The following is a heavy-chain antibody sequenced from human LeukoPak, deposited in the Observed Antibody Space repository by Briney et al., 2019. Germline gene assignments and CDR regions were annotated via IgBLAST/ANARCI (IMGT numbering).Heavy chain of an antibody. CDR3: ARDHRHYYDSSGYLPTLGY. CDR2: ISAYNGNT. Sequence: ASVKVSCKASGYTFTSYVISRVRQAPGQGLEWVGWISAYNGNTNYAQKLQGRVTMTTDTSTSTAYMELRSLRSDDTAVYYCARDHRHYYDSSGYLPTLGYWGQGTLVTVSS. V-gene: IGHV1-18*01. CDR1: GYTFTSYV. D-gene: IGHD3-22*01. J-gene: IGHJ4*02.